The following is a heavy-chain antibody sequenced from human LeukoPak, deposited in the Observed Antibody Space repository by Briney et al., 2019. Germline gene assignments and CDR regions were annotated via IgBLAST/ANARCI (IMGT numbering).Heavy chain of an antibody. CDR1: GGSISSGGYS. Sequence: SETLSLTCAVSGGSISSGGYSWSWIRQPPGKGLEWIGYIYHSGSTYYNPSLKSRVTISVDRPKNQFSLKLSSVTAADTAVYYCARGATVTTPLLDYWGQGTLVTVSS. J-gene: IGHJ4*02. CDR2: IYHSGST. D-gene: IGHD4-17*01. CDR3: ARGATVTTPLLDY. V-gene: IGHV4-30-2*01.